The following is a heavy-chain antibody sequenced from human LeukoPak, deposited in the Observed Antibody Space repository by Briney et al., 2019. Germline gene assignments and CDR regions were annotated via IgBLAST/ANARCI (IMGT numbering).Heavy chain of an antibody. J-gene: IGHJ3*02. CDR2: IYSGGST. Sequence: GGSLRLFCAASGFTVSSKYMSWGRQAPGKRLEWVSVIYSGGSTYYADSVKGRFTISRDNSKNTLYLQMNSLRAEDTAVYYCAREISRTGAFDIWGQGTMVTVSS. V-gene: IGHV3-53*05. CDR1: GFTVSSKY. D-gene: IGHD3-3*02. CDR3: AREISRTGAFDI.